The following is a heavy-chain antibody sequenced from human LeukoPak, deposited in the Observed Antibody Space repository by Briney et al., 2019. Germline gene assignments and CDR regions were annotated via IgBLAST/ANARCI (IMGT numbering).Heavy chain of an antibody. J-gene: IGHJ3*02. CDR1: GFTFTTCD. CDR2: ISGSGDVT. V-gene: IGHV3-23*01. Sequence: GGSLRLSCAASGFTFTTCDMTWVRQAPGKGLEWVSSISGSGDVTYYADSVKGRFTISRDNSKNTLYLHMNSLRAEDTAVYFCAKFRARGAFDIWGRGTMVTVSS. CDR3: AKFRARGAFDI.